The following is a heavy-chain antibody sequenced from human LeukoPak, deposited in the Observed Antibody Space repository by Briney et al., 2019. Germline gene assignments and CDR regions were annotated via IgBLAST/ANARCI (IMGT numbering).Heavy chain of an antibody. CDR1: GFTFSSYA. CDR2: ISGSAGRT. J-gene: IGHJ3*02. D-gene: IGHD2-21*01. Sequence: GGSLRLSCAASGFTFSSYAMSWVRQAPGKGLEWVSGISGSAGRTYYAGTVKGRFTIPRDNSKNTLYLQMNSLRAEDTALYYCAKSPGDSGASAFDIWGQGTMVTVSS. V-gene: IGHV3-23*01. CDR3: AKSPGDSGASAFDI.